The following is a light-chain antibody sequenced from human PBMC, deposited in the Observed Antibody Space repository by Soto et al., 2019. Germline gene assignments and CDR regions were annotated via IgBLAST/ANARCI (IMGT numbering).Light chain of an antibody. V-gene: IGLV2-14*01. CDR3: SSYTSSSTNVV. CDR1: SSDVGGYNY. Sequence: QSALTQPASVSGSPGQSITISCTGTSSDVGGYNYVSWYQQHPGKAPKLMIYDVNNRPSGVSNRFSGSKSGNTASLTISGLQADDEADYYCSSYTSSSTNVVFGGGTKLTVL. CDR2: DVN. J-gene: IGLJ2*01.